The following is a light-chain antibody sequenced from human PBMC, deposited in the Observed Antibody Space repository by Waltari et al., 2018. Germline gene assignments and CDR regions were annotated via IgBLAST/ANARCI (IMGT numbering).Light chain of an antibody. V-gene: IGKV3-20*01. CDR2: GAS. J-gene: IGKJ2*01. Sequence: EIVLTQSPGTLSLSPGERATLSCRASQSVSSSYLAWYQQKPGQTPRLLIYGASSMATGIPDRFSGSVSGTDFTLTISRLEPEDFAVYYCQQYGSSHTFGQGTKLEIK. CDR1: QSVSSSY. CDR3: QQYGSSHT.